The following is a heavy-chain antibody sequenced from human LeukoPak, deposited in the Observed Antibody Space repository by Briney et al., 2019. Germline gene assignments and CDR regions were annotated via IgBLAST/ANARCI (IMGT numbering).Heavy chain of an antibody. CDR2: ISSSSSTI. D-gene: IGHD2-2*01. V-gene: IGHV3-48*02. CDR1: GFTFSNYN. Sequence: GGSLRLSCAASGFTFSNYNMNWVRQAPGKGLEWVSYISSSSSTIYYADSVKGRFTISRGNAKNSLYLQMNSLRDEDTAVYYCARRYCSSTTCYYFDYWGQGTLVTVSS. J-gene: IGHJ4*02. CDR3: ARRYCSSTTCYYFDY.